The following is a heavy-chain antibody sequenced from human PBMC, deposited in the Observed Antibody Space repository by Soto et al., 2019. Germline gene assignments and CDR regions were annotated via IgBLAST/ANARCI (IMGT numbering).Heavy chain of an antibody. CDR1: GFTFDDYS. Sequence: EVQLVESGGGLVQPGRSLRLSCAASGFTFDDYSMHWVRQAPGQGLEWVSGIYWNSGIVGYADSVKGRFTISRDNAKNSLFLQMNSLRDEDTALYYCVKDEGGYMDVWGKGTTVAVSS. CDR3: VKDEGGYMDV. J-gene: IGHJ6*03. CDR2: IYWNSGIV. V-gene: IGHV3-9*01. D-gene: IGHD2-15*01.